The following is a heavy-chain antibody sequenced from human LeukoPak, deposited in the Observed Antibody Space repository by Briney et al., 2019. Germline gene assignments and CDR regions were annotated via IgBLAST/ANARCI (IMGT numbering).Heavy chain of an antibody. CDR1: GLSATNYA. V-gene: IGHV3-23*01. D-gene: IGHD2-15*01. Sequence: GWSLRLSCAASGLSATNYAMSWVRQAPGKGLKWVSTISDFEGTIYYADSVEGRFTISRGNSKDTLYLQMNSLRAEDTAIYYCAGGCSGGSCYPLYFFYYAMDVWGQGTTVTVSS. J-gene: IGHJ6*02. CDR2: ISDFEGTI. CDR3: AGGCSGGSCYPLYFFYYAMDV.